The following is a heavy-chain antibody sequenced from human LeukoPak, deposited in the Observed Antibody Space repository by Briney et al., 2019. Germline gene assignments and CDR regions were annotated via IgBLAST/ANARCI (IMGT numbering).Heavy chain of an antibody. D-gene: IGHD4-23*01. CDR3: ARDRGGADAFDI. V-gene: IGHV3-53*01. J-gene: IGHJ3*02. Sequence: PGRSLRLSCTASGFTFGDYAMSWVRQAPGKGLEWVSVIYSGGSTYYADSVKGRFTISRDNSKNTLYLQMNSLRAEDTAVYYCARDRGGADAFDIWGQGTMVTVSS. CDR2: IYSGGST. CDR1: GFTFGDYA.